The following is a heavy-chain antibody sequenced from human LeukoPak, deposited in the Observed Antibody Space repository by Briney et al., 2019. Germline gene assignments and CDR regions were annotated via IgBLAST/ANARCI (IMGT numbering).Heavy chain of an antibody. J-gene: IGHJ4*02. Sequence: ASVKVSCKASGYTFTGYYMHWVRQAPGQGLEWMGWINPNSGGTNYAQKFQGRVTMTRDTSISTAYTELSRLRSDDTAVYYCARDRSGSDEGPSDYWGQGTLVTVSS. V-gene: IGHV1-2*02. D-gene: IGHD1-26*01. CDR3: ARDRSGSDEGPSDY. CDR2: INPNSGGT. CDR1: GYTFTGYY.